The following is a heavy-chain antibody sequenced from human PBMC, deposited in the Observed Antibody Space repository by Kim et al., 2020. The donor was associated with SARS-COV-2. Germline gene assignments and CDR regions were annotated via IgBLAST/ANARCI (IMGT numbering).Heavy chain of an antibody. D-gene: IGHD6-13*01. J-gene: IGHJ4*02. Sequence: SETLSLTCAVYGGSFSGYYWSWIRQPPGKGLEWIGEINHSGSTNYNPSLKSLVTISVDTSKNQFSLKLSSVTAADTAVYYCARGSEGIAAAGTFDYWGQGTLVTVSS. CDR1: GGSFSGYY. CDR2: INHSGST. V-gene: IGHV4-34*01. CDR3: ARGSEGIAAAGTFDY.